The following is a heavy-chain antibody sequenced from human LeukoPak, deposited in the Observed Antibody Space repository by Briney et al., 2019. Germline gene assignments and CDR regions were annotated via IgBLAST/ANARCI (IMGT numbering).Heavy chain of an antibody. D-gene: IGHD6-19*01. V-gene: IGHV3-30-3*01. Sequence: PGGSLRLSCTASGFSIGSYAMHWVRQAPGKGLEWVAVISYDGSNKYYADSVKGRFTISRDNSKNTLYLQMNSLRVEDTDVYCCASDGSSAWWELDYWGEGTLVSVSS. J-gene: IGHJ4*02. CDR2: ISYDGSNK. CDR3: ASDGSSAWWELDY. CDR1: GFSIGSYA.